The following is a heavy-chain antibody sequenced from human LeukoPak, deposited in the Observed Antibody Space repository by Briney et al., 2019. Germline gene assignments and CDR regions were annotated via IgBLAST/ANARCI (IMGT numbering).Heavy chain of an antibody. D-gene: IGHD6-13*01. Sequence: GGFLRLSCGASGFSFGNYWMSWVRQAPGKGLEWVANIKQDGSEKYYVDSVKGRFTISRDNAKNSLYLHMNSLRADDTAVYYCARVYSTSWYDWDYWGQGTLVTVSS. CDR1: GFSFGNYW. CDR2: IKQDGSEK. J-gene: IGHJ4*02. V-gene: IGHV3-7*01. CDR3: ARVYSTSWYDWDY.